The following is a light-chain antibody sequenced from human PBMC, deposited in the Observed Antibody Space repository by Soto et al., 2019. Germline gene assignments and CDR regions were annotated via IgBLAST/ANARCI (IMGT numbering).Light chain of an antibody. CDR2: GAS. J-gene: IGKJ2*01. CDR3: QQYGSSPLT. Sequence: EIGLTESPGTLSLSPGERATLSCRASQSVSSSYLAWYQQKPGQAPRLLIYGASSRATGIPDRFSGSGSGTDFTLTISRLEPEDFAVYYCQQYGSSPLTFGQGPKVDIK. V-gene: IGKV3-20*01. CDR1: QSVSSSY.